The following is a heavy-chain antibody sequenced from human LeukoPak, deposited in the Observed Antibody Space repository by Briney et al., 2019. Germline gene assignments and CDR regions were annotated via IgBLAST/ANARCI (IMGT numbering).Heavy chain of an antibody. CDR1: GFTFSSYA. CDR2: IKSKTDGGTT. CDR3: TTELRWELLDFDY. V-gene: IGHV3-15*01. Sequence: GGSLRLSCAASGFTFSSYAMSWVRQAPGKGLEWVGRIKSKTDGGTTDYAAPVKGRFTISRDDSKNTLYLQMNSLKTEDTAVYYCTTELRWELLDFDYWGQGTLVTVSS. J-gene: IGHJ4*02. D-gene: IGHD1-26*01.